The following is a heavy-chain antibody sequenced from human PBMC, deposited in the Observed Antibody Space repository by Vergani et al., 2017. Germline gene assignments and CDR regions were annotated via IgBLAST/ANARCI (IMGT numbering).Heavy chain of an antibody. CDR3: ARALAGGGYYSSVDY. D-gene: IGHD3-3*01. CDR2: INPNSGGT. V-gene: IGHV1-2*02. J-gene: IGHJ4*02. CDR1: GYTLTVYY. Sequence: QVQLVQSGAEVKKPGASVKVSCKASGYTLTVYYMHWVRQAPGQGLEWMGWINPNSGGTNYAQKFQGRVTMTRDTSISTAYMELSSLRSEDTAVYYCARALAGGGYYSSVDYWGQGTLVTVSS.